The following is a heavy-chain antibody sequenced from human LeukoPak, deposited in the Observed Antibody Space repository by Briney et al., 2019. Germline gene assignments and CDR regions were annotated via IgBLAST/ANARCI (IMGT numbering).Heavy chain of an antibody. CDR2: IKPDGSST. Sequence: VSTIKPDGSSTTYADSVKGRFTISRDNAKNTLNLQMNSLRAEDTAVYYCESTIGAAATYWGQGILVTVSS. CDR3: ESTIGAAATY. V-gene: IGHV3-74*01. D-gene: IGHD6-13*01. J-gene: IGHJ4*02.